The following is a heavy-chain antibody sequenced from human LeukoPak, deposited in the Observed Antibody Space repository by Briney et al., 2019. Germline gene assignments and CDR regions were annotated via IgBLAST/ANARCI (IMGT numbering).Heavy chain of an antibody. J-gene: IGHJ4*02. CDR1: GGTFSSYA. Sequence: SVKVSCKASGGTFSSYAISWVRQAPGQGLEWMGGIIPIFGTANYAQKFQGRVTITADKSTSTAYMELSSLRSEDTAVYYCARGGELVATPGMFDYWGQGTLVTVSS. D-gene: IGHD5-12*01. CDR3: ARGGELVATPGMFDY. CDR2: IIPIFGTA. V-gene: IGHV1-69*06.